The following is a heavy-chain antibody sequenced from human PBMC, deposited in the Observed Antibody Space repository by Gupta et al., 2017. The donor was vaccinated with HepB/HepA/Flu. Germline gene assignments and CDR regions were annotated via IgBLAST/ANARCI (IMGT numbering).Heavy chain of an antibody. CDR2: MNQHGSVI. D-gene: IGHD2/OR15-2a*01. V-gene: IGHV3-74*01. Sequence: EVQLAESGGGLVQPGASLRLSCAASGFTVSSYWMHWVRQAPGKGLVWVSRMNQHGSVINYADSVKGRFTISRDNTKNALYLQMNSLRAEDTAIYFCSRDTFGPYDYWGQGTLVTVSS. CDR3: SRDTFGPYDY. CDR1: GFTVSSYW. J-gene: IGHJ4*02.